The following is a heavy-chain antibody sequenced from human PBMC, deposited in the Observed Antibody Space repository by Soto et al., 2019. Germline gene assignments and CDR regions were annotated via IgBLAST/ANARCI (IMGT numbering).Heavy chain of an antibody. V-gene: IGHV3-23*01. Sequence: GGSLRLSCAASGFSFGSYALSWVRQAPGKGLEWVSTISGSDGKTFYADSVKGRFSISRDTSRSTLYLQMNSLRADDTAMYYCARWSYLDYWGQGTRVTVSS. CDR2: ISGSDGKT. D-gene: IGHD3-3*01. CDR1: GFSFGSYA. CDR3: ARWSYLDY. J-gene: IGHJ4*02.